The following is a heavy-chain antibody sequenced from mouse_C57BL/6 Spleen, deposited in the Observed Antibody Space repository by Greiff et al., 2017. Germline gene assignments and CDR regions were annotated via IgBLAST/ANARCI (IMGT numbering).Heavy chain of an antibody. Sequence: QVQLKQSGPGLVAPSQSLSITCTVSGFSLTSYGVHWVRQPPGKGLEWLVVIWSDGSTTYNSALKSRLSISKDNSKSQVFLKMNSLQTDDTAMYYYARHHGNYPAWFAYWGQGTLVTVSA. CDR3: ARHHGNYPAWFAY. V-gene: IGHV2-6-1*01. CDR2: IWSDGST. D-gene: IGHD2-1*01. J-gene: IGHJ3*01. CDR1: GFSLTSYG.